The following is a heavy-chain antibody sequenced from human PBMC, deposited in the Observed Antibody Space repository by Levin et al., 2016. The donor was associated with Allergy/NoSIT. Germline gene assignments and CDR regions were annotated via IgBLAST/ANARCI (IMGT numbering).Heavy chain of an antibody. CDR1: GDSISSNW. Sequence: SETLSLTCAVSGDSISSNWWSWVRQPPGKGLECIGEIYHNGSTNYNPSLKSRVTISIDKSKSHFSLKLSSVTAADTAVYYCARSIIGADGFFDYWGQGILVTVSS. CDR2: IYHNGST. V-gene: IGHV4-4*02. J-gene: IGHJ4*02. CDR3: ARSIIGADGFFDY. D-gene: IGHD6-13*01.